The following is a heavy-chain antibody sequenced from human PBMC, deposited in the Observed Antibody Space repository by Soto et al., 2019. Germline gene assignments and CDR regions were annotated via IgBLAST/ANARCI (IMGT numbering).Heavy chain of an antibody. D-gene: IGHD4-17*01. V-gene: IGHV3-11*01. J-gene: IGHJ5*02. Sequence: GGSLRLSCAASGFTFSDYYMSWIRQAPGKGLEWVSYISSSGSTIYYADSVKGRFTISRDNAKNSLYLQMNSLRAEDTAVYYCARTESIDYPNWFDPWGQGILVTVSS. CDR3: ARTESIDYPNWFDP. CDR1: GFTFSDYY. CDR2: ISSSGSTI.